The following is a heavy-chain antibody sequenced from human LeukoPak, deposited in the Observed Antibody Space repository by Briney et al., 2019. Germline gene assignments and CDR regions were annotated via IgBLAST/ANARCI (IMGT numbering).Heavy chain of an antibody. D-gene: IGHD5-18*01. CDR2: IYHSGST. CDR1: GGSISSGGYY. V-gene: IGHV4-30-2*01. CDR3: ARGAALVTDKYFDY. J-gene: IGHJ4*01. Sequence: SETLSLTCTVSGGSISSGGYYWSWIRQPPGKGLEWIGYIYHSGSTYYNPSLKSRVTISVDRSKNQFSLKLSSVTAADTAVYYCARGAALVTDKYFDYWGHGTLVTVSS.